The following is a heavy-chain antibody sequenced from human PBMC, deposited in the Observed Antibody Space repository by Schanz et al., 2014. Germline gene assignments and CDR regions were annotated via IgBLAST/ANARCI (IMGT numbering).Heavy chain of an antibody. J-gene: IGHJ4*02. V-gene: IGHV3-30*16. Sequence: QVQLVESGGGVVQPGRSLRLSCAASGFTFRSHAMHWVRQAPGKGLEWGAVISHDGSKKYYADSVKGRFTISRDNSRNTLYLQMNSLRAEDTAVYYCARELPSDCDFWNGSQNAFDYWGQGTLVTVSS. CDR2: ISHDGSKK. CDR1: GFTFRSHA. CDR3: ARELPSDCDFWNGSQNAFDY. D-gene: IGHD3-3*01.